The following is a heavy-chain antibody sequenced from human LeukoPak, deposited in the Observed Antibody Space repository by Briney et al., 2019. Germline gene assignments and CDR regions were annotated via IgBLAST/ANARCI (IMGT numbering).Heavy chain of an antibody. D-gene: IGHD2-2*01. J-gene: IGHJ4*02. CDR1: GFTFSSYG. CDR2: IWYDGSNK. CDR3: ARDQDIVVVPAAILDY. V-gene: IGHV3-33*01. Sequence: GRSLRLSCAASGFTFSSYGMHWVRQAPGKGLEWVAVIWYDGSNKYYADSVKGRFTISRDNSKNTLYLQMNSLRAEDTAVYYCARDQDIVVVPAAILDYWGQGTLVTVSS.